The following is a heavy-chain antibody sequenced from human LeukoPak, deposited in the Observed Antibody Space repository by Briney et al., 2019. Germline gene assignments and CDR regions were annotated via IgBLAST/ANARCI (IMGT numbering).Heavy chain of an antibody. J-gene: IGHJ4*02. CDR1: GGSISTNPYY. V-gene: IGHV4-39*01. Sequence: SETLSLTCTVSGGSISTNPYYWGWIRQPPETGLEWIGSVYNNGYTYYNPSLKSRVTVSGDTSKNQFSLRINSVTAADTAVYFCARHRGGHTYGRGLGFFDYWGQGILVTVSS. D-gene: IGHD5-18*01. CDR2: VYNNGYT. CDR3: ARHRGGHTYGRGLGFFDY.